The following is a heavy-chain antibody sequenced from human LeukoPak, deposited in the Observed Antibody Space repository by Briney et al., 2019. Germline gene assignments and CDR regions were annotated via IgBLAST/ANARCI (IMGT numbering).Heavy chain of an antibody. V-gene: IGHV3-23*01. CDR1: GFTFSSYS. Sequence: GGSLRLSCAASGFTFSSYSMNWVRQAPGKGLEWVSIISGIGGITYYPDSVKGWFTISRDNSKNTLYLQMNSLRAEDTAVYYCAKLYCSSSSCSRGGYFDYWGRGTLVTVSS. CDR2: ISGIGGIT. J-gene: IGHJ4*02. D-gene: IGHD2-2*01. CDR3: AKLYCSSSSCSRGGYFDY.